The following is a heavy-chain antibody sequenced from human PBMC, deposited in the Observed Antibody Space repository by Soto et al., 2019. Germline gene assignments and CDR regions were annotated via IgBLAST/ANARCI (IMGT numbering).Heavy chain of an antibody. D-gene: IGHD3-3*01. Sequence: SETLSLTCAVYGGSFSGYYWSWIRQPPGKGLEWIGEINHSGSTNYNPSLKSRVTILVDTSKNQFSLKLSSVTAADTAVYYCARGVLRFLEWLPHPGYYYYYMDVWGKGTTVTVSS. CDR2: INHSGST. V-gene: IGHV4-34*01. CDR1: GGSFSGYY. J-gene: IGHJ6*03. CDR3: ARGVLRFLEWLPHPGYYYYYMDV.